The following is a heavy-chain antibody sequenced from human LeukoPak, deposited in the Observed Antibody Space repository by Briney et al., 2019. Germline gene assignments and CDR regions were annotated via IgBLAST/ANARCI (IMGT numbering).Heavy chain of an antibody. J-gene: IGHJ4*02. CDR3: AKDSDYYEDYYFDY. Sequence: PGGSLRLSCEASGFTFSSSAMSWIRQAPGKGLEWVSAITGSGGTTYYADSVKGRFTISRDNSKNTLYLQMNSLRAEDTAVYYCAKDSDYYEDYYFDYWGQGTLVTVSS. D-gene: IGHD3-22*01. CDR1: GFTFSSSA. V-gene: IGHV3-23*01. CDR2: ITGSGGTT.